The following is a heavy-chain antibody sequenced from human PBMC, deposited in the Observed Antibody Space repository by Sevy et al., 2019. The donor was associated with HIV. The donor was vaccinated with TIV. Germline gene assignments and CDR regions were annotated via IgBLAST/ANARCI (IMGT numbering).Heavy chain of an antibody. Sequence: SETLSLTCIVSGDSISNPSYYWHWIRQPAGKGLEWIGRIYTSGSTNYNPSFKSRVTLSVDTSNDRFSLILTSVTAGDTAVYYCARHHRAAAGFDHWGQGTLVTVSS. J-gene: IGHJ4*02. V-gene: IGHV4-61*02. CDR1: GDSISNPSYY. D-gene: IGHD6-13*01. CDR3: ARHHRAAAGFDH. CDR2: IYTSGST.